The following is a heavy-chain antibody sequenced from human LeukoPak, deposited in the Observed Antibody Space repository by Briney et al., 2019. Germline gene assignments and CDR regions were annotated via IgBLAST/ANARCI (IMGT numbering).Heavy chain of an antibody. Sequence: GVSLSLSCAASVFTFVNCAMLCAPCAPGRGLEWVSALSGSGSTTDYADSVKGRFTISRDNSKNTLYLQMNSLRAEDTAIYYCASPEYSSGSYHPYYDYWGQGTPVTVSS. D-gene: IGHD6-19*01. CDR3: ASPEYSSGSYHPYYDY. J-gene: IGHJ4*02. V-gene: IGHV3-23*01. CDR1: VFTFVNCA. CDR2: LSGSGSTT.